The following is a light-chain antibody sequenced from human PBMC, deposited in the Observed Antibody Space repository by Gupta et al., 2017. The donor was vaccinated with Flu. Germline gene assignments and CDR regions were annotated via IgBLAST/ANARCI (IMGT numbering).Light chain of an antibody. CDR3: LQHNSYPLIT. CDR2: AAS. CDR1: QAIRND. V-gene: IGKV1-17*01. Sequence: DIQMTQPPSSLSASVGDRVSITCRASQAIRNDLAWFQQKPGKAPQRLIYAASTLQRGVPSRFSGGGSGTDFTLTISSLQPEDFATYYCLQHNSYPLITFGQGTRLEIK. J-gene: IGKJ5*01.